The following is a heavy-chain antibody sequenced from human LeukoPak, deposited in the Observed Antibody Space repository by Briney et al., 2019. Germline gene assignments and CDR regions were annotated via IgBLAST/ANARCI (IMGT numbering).Heavy chain of an antibody. CDR3: ARRVWATTISRDGFDI. CDR2: INHSGST. CDR1: GGSFSGYY. J-gene: IGHJ3*02. Sequence: SETLSLTCAVYGGSFSGYYWSWIRQPPGKGLEWIGEINHSGSTNYNPSLKSRVTISVDTSKNQFPLKLSSVTAADTAVYYCARRVWATTISRDGFDIWGQGTMVTVSS. D-gene: IGHD1-26*01. V-gene: IGHV4-34*01.